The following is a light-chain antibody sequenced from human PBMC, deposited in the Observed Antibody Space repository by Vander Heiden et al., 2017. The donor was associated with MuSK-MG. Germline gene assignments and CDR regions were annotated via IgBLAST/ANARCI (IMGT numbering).Light chain of an antibody. CDR3: QQYDSNPTLT. J-gene: IGKJ5*01. CDR2: AAS. V-gene: IGKV1-39*01. Sequence: DIQMTQSPSSLSASVGDRVTITCRASQSISSYLNWYQQKPGKAPKLLIYAASSLQRGVPSRFSGSGSGTDFTLTISRLQPEDIATYYCQQYDSNPTLTFGEGTQVEIK. CDR1: QSISSY.